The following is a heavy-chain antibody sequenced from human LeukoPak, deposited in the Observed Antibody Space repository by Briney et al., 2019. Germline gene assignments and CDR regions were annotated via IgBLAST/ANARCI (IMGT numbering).Heavy chain of an antibody. CDR2: IYSGGRTEYP. CDR1: GFSVSSNY. CDR3: ARGGYGGLDY. V-gene: IGHV3-53*01. J-gene: IGHJ4*02. D-gene: IGHD4-23*01. Sequence: GGSLRLSCAASGFSVSSNYMSWVRQAPGKGPEWVSVIYSGGRTEYPEYADSVKGRFTISRDKSKNTLYLQMNSLRAEDTAVYSCARGGYGGLDYWGQGTLVTVSS.